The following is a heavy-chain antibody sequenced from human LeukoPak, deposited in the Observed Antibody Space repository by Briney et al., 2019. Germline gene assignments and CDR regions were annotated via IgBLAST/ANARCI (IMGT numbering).Heavy chain of an antibody. CDR3: AREVTGTSGSFDY. CDR1: GGSVRSYY. CDR2: IYYTGTT. V-gene: IGHV4-59*02. Sequence: SETLSLTCTVSGGSVRSYYWTWMRQPPGKELEWLGYIYYTGTTNYNPYLKSRLTISVDTSKDHFSLKLNSVTAADTAVYYCAREVTGTSGSFDYWGQGALVTVSS. J-gene: IGHJ4*02. D-gene: IGHD6-19*01.